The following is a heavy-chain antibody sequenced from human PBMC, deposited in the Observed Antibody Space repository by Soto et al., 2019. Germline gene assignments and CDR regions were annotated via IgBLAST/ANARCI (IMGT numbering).Heavy chain of an antibody. CDR2: ISGSGGST. J-gene: IGHJ4*02. V-gene: IGHV3-23*01. D-gene: IGHD3-3*01. Sequence: GGSLRLSCAASGFTFSSYAMSWVRQAPGKGLEWVSAISGSGGSTYYADSVKGRFTISRDNSRNTLYLQMNSLRAEDTAVYYCAKDAPYDFWSGYWEIDYWGQGTLVTVSS. CDR1: GFTFSSYA. CDR3: AKDAPYDFWSGYWEIDY.